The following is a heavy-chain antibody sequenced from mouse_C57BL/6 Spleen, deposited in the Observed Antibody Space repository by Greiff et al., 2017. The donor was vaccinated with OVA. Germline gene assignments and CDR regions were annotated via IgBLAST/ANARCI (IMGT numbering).Heavy chain of an antibody. CDR2: IHPNSGST. CDR1: GYTFTSYW. D-gene: IGHD2-5*01. V-gene: IGHV1-64*01. Sequence: QVQLQQPGAELVKPGASVKLSCRASGYTFTSYWMHWVKQRPGQGLEWIGMIHPNSGSTNYNEKFKSKATLTVDKSSSTAYMQLSSLTSEDSAVYYCARSGYSNYPAWFAYWGQGTLVTVSA. CDR3: ARSGYSNYPAWFAY. J-gene: IGHJ3*01.